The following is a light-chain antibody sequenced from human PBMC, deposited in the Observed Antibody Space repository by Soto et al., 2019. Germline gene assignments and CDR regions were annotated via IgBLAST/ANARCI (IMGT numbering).Light chain of an antibody. Sequence: QSALTQPASVSGSPGQSITISCTGTTRDVGGYDYVSWYQKHPGTAPKLIIYDVSNRPSGVSNRFSGSKSGNTASLTISGLLAEDEADYYCSSYTSSSALDVVFGGGTKVTVL. CDR2: DVS. J-gene: IGLJ2*01. CDR3: SSYTSSSALDVV. CDR1: TRDVGGYDY. V-gene: IGLV2-14*01.